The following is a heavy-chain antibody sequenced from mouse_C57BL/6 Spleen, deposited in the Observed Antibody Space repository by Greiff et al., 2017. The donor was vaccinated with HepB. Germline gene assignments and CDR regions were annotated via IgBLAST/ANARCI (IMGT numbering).Heavy chain of an antibody. CDR1: GYTFPSYW. CDR2: IDPNSGGT. Sequence: QVQLQQPGAELVKPGASVKLSCKASGYTFPSYWMHWVKQRPGRGLEWIGRIDPNSGGTKYNEKFKSKATLTVDKPSSTAYMQLSSLTSEDSAVYYCARQFITTVVDWFAYWGQGTLVTVSA. V-gene: IGHV1-72*01. CDR3: ARQFITTVVDWFAY. D-gene: IGHD1-1*01. J-gene: IGHJ3*01.